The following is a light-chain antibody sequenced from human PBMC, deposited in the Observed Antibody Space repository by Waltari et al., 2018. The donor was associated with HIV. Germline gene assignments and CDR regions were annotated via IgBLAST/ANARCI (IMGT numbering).Light chain of an antibody. CDR3: QSYDSSLTTWV. Sequence: QSVLTQPPSVSGAPGQRLTISCTGSTPNLGAGYNVPWYQQSPGTAPKLLIYLNTNRPSGVPDRFAGSKSGTSASLAIAGLQAEDEADYYCQSYDSSLTTWVFGGGTKLTVL. CDR1: TPNLGAGYN. V-gene: IGLV1-40*01. J-gene: IGLJ3*02. CDR2: LNT.